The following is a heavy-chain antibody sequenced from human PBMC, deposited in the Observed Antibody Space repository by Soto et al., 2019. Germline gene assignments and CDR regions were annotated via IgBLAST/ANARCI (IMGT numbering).Heavy chain of an antibody. D-gene: IGHD3-10*01. V-gene: IGHV3-9*01. Sequence: GGSLRLSCAASGFTFDDYAMHWVRQAPGKGLEWVSGISWSSGSIGYADSVKGRFTISRDNAKNSLYLQMNSLRAEDTALYYCAKDLSSTEGSYYYYYMDVWGKGTTVTVSS. CDR2: ISWSSGSI. J-gene: IGHJ6*03. CDR1: GFTFDDYA. CDR3: AKDLSSTEGSYYYYYMDV.